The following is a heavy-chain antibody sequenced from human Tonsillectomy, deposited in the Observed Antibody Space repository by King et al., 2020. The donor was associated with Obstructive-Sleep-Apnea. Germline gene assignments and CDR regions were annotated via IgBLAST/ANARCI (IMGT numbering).Heavy chain of an antibody. D-gene: IGHD3-10*01. V-gene: IGHV4-30-4*01. CDR3: ARGKRFSGSGTYSYYFDS. J-gene: IGHJ4*02. CDR1: SGSISSGDYY. CDR2: VYYSGST. Sequence: VQLQESGPGLVKPSQTLSLICTVSSGSISSGDYYWSWIRQPPGKGLEWIGYVYYSGSTYYNPSLKSRVTIWVDTSKNQFSLKLSSVTAADTAVYYCARGKRFSGSGTYSYYFDSWGQGTLVTVSS.